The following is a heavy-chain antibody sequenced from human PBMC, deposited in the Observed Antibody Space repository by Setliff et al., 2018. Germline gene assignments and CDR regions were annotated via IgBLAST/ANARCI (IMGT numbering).Heavy chain of an antibody. D-gene: IGHD3-22*01. J-gene: IGHJ3*02. Sequence: PSETLSLTCAVYGGSFSGYYWSWIRQPPGKGPEWIGEIDQSGITNYNPSLKSRVTISIDTSKNQFSLRLSSVTATDTAVYFCARGRRITMIFVPPGVFDIWGQGTMVTVSS. CDR2: IDQSGIT. CDR3: ARGRRITMIFVPPGVFDI. V-gene: IGHV4-34*01. CDR1: GGSFSGYY.